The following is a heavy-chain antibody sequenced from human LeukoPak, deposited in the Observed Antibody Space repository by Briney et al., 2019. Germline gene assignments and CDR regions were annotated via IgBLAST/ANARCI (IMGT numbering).Heavy chain of an antibody. D-gene: IGHD4-23*01. CDR3: ARDEDDHGGKD. J-gene: IGHJ4*02. CDR2: IYSEGWA. CDR1: GFTVSTNY. Sequence: GGSLRLSCAASGFTVSTNYMSWVRQAPGKGLEWVSVIYSEGWAYYADSVKGRFAISRDNSRNTLYLQMNSLRAEDTAVYSCARDEDDHGGKDWGQGTLVTVSS. V-gene: IGHV3-53*01.